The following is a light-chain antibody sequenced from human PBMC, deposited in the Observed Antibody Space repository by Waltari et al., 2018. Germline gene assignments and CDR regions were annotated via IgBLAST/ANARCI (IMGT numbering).Light chain of an antibody. J-gene: IGKJ4*01. Sequence: DTQMTQSPSTLSASVGDRVTITCRASQSISGYLHWYQQKPGRAPRLLIFAASNLQSGVPSRFSGSGSGTDFTLTISSLQPEDFATYYCQQSFNRPPTFGGGTKVEVK. CDR2: AAS. CDR3: QQSFNRPPT. CDR1: QSISGY. V-gene: IGKV1-39*01.